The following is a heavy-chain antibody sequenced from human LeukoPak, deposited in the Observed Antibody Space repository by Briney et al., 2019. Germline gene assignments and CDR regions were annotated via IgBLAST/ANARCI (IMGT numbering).Heavy chain of an antibody. Sequence: GESLKISCKGSGCSFTSYWIGWVRQMPGKGLEWMGIIYPGDSDTRYSPSFQGQVTISADKSISTAYLQWSSLKASDTAMYYCARLHGYCSSTSCHPYYYYGMDVWGQGTTVTVSS. CDR2: IYPGDSDT. V-gene: IGHV5-51*01. D-gene: IGHD2-2*01. CDR3: ARLHGYCSSTSCHPYYYYGMDV. J-gene: IGHJ6*02. CDR1: GCSFTSYW.